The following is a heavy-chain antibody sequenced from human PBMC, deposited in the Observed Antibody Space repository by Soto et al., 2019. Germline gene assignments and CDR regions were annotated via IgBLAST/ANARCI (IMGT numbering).Heavy chain of an antibody. J-gene: IGHJ4*02. CDR3: ARDQWGSSWFGVPFDY. CDR1: GYTFTSYG. V-gene: IGHV1-69*13. CDR2: IIPIFGTA. D-gene: IGHD6-13*01. Sequence: EIKTTKASVKVSCKASGYTFTSYGISWVRQAPGQGLEWMGGIIPIFGTANYAQKFQGRVTITADESTSTAYMELSSLRSEDTAVYYCARDQWGSSWFGVPFDYWGQGTLVTVSS.